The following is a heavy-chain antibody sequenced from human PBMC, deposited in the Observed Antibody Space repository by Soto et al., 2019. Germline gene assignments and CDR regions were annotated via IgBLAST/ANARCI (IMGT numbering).Heavy chain of an antibody. V-gene: IGHV3-9*01. D-gene: IGHD4-17*01. CDR3: AKDNPGRYGDYEYTWFEP. Sequence: GGSLRLSCAASGFSIDDFAMHWVRQAPGKGLEWVSSISWDRGKIGYADSVTGRFSVSRDNAKNSLFLQMSSLKPEDTAFYFCAKDNPGRYGDYEYTWFEPWGQGTLVTVSS. J-gene: IGHJ5*01. CDR2: ISWDRGKI. CDR1: GFSIDDFA.